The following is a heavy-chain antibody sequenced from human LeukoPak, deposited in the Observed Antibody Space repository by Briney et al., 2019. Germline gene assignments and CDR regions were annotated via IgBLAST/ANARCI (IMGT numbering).Heavy chain of an antibody. J-gene: IGHJ4*02. Sequence: GGSLRLSCAASGFTVSSNYMSWVRQAPGKGLEWVSAISGSGGSTYYADSVKGRFTISRDNSKNTLYLQMNGLRAEDTAVYYCAKKPPAEYSSGWYGIDYWGQGTLVTVSS. V-gene: IGHV3-23*01. CDR1: GFTVSSNY. CDR2: ISGSGGST. D-gene: IGHD6-19*01. CDR3: AKKPPAEYSSGWYGIDY.